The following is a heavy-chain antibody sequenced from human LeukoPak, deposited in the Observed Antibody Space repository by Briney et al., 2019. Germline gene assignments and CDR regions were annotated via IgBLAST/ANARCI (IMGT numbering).Heavy chain of an antibody. J-gene: IGHJ4*02. Sequence: SETLSLTCSVSDGSITNYYWTWIRQPAGRGLEWIGRIYASGSIHYNPSLKSRVSFSVDTSRNQFSLKLTSVTAADTAVYYCARGAHYYGRDWGQGTLVTVS. CDR2: IYASGSI. V-gene: IGHV4-4*07. CDR1: DGSITNYY. D-gene: IGHD3-10*01. CDR3: ARGAHYYGRD.